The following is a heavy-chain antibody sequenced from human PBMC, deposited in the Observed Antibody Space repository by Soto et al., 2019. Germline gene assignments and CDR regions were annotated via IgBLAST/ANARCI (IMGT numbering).Heavy chain of an antibody. CDR3: PRSGAGSGWL. CDR1: GGSVSSGHYY. Sequence: SETLSLTCAVSGGSVSSGHYYWSWSRQPPGKGLEWMGFIYYSGSTSYNPSLKSRVTISVDTSKNPFSLKMSSVTDADPAVYSCPRSGAGSGWLGGPGTLVTVSS. D-gene: IGHD6-19*01. V-gene: IGHV4-61*01. J-gene: IGHJ4*02. CDR2: IYYSGST.